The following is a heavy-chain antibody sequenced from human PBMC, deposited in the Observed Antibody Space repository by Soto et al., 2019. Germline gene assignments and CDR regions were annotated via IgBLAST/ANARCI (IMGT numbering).Heavy chain of an antibody. J-gene: IGHJ5*02. V-gene: IGHV4-59*08. CDR2: INYSGST. CDR1: GGSISSYY. Sequence: QVQLQESGPGLVKPSETLSLTCTVSGGSISSYYWSWIRQPPGKGLEYIGYINYSGSTNYNPSLNSRVTISVDTSNNQFSLKLSSVTAADTAVYYCARAKAPLYSSSWYWFDPWGQGTLVTVSS. D-gene: IGHD6-13*01. CDR3: ARAKAPLYSSSWYWFDP.